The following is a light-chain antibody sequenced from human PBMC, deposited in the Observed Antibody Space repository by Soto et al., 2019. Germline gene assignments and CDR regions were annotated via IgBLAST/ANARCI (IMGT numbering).Light chain of an antibody. CDR3: QQDGSSPQT. Sequence: EIVLTQSPCTLSLSPGERATLSCRASQSVSSSYLAWYQQKPGQAPRLLIYGASSRATGIPDRFSGSGSGTDFTLTISRLEPEDFAVYYCQQDGSSPQTFGQGTKVDIK. V-gene: IGKV3-20*01. J-gene: IGKJ1*01. CDR2: GAS. CDR1: QSVSSSY.